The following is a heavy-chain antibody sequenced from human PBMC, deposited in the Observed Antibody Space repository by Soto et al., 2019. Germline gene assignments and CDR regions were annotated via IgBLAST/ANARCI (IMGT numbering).Heavy chain of an antibody. CDR3: ARDLDYGDYTDAFDI. J-gene: IGHJ3*02. Sequence: GASGKVSCKASCYTFTSYGISWVRQAPGQGLEWMGWISAYNGNTNYAQKLQGRVTMTTDTSTSTAYMELRSLRSDDTAVYYCARDLDYGDYTDAFDIWGQGTMVTVSS. D-gene: IGHD4-17*01. CDR2: ISAYNGNT. CDR1: CYTFTSYG. V-gene: IGHV1-18*01.